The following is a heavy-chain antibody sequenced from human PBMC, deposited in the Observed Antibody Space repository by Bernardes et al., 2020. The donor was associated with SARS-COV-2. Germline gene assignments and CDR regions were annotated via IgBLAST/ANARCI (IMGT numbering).Heavy chain of an antibody. CDR2: ISAYNGNT. CDR3: ARATNYYDSSGYYLAYYFDY. V-gene: IGHV1-18*01. Sequence: ASVKVSCKASGYTFTSYAISWVRQAPGQGLEWMGWISAYNGNTNYAQKLQGRVTMTTDTSTSTAYMDLRSLRSDDTAVYYCARATNYYDSSGYYLAYYFDYWGQGTLVTVSS. CDR1: GYTFTSYA. J-gene: IGHJ4*02. D-gene: IGHD3-22*01.